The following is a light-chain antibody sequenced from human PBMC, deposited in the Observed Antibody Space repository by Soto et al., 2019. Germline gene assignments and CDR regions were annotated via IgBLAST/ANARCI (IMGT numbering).Light chain of an antibody. J-gene: IGLJ1*01. Sequence: SCDLSQPPCVSVAPGQSSRITCGGNNIGSKRVHWYEQKPGHAPVLVVYDDSDRPSGIPERFSGSNSGNTATLSISRVEAGDEADYDRQVWDSNSVYVCGTGTKVTVL. CDR2: DDS. V-gene: IGLV3-21*02. CDR3: QVWDSNSVYV. CDR1: NIGSKR.